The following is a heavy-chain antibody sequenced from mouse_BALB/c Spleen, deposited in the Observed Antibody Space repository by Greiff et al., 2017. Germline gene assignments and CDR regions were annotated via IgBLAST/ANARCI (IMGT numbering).Heavy chain of an antibody. J-gene: IGHJ4*01. D-gene: IGHD2-4*01. CDR2: ISYSGST. CDR3: ARGGLRRPYAMDY. Sequence: VQLKESGPSLVKPSQTLSLTCSVTGDSITSGYWNWIRKFPGNKLEYMGYISYSGSTYYNPSLKSRISITRDTSKNQYYLQLNSVTTEDTATYYCARGGLRRPYAMDYWGQGTSVTVSS. V-gene: IGHV3-8*02. CDR1: GDSITSGY.